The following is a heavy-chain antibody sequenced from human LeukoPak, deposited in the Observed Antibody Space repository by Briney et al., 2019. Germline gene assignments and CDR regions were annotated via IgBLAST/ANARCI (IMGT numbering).Heavy chain of an antibody. CDR2: VYYSGNT. Sequence: SETLSLTCTVSGGSISSTYYWAWIRQPPGKGLEWFGSVYYSGNTYYNPSLQSPVTISVDTSKNQFSLKLSSVTAADTAVYYCARGGGDSSLEDRRDFDYWGQGTLVTVSS. V-gene: IGHV4-39*07. J-gene: IGHJ4*02. CDR1: GGSISSTYY. D-gene: IGHD3-22*01. CDR3: ARGGGDSSLEDRRDFDY.